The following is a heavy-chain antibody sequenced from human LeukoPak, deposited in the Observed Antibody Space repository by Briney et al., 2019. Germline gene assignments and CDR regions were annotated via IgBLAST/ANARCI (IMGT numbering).Heavy chain of an antibody. Sequence: ASVKVSCKASGYTFTSYGTSWVRQAPGQGPEWMGWISAYNGNTNYAQKLQGRVTMTTDTSTSTAYMELRSLRSDDTAVYYCASRLAGGYMDVWGQGTTVTVSS. CDR2: ISAYNGNT. J-gene: IGHJ6*03. CDR3: ASRLAGGYMDV. CDR1: GYTFTSYG. V-gene: IGHV1-18*01. D-gene: IGHD2-15*01.